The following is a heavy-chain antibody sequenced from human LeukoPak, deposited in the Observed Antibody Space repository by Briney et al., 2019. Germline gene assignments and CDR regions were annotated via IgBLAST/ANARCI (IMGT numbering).Heavy chain of an antibody. CDR3: AKDLTPYYYDSSGYFFYGAFDI. CDR1: GFTFSSYG. Sequence: GGSLRLSCAASGFTFSSYGMHWVRQAPGKGLEWVAVISYDGSNKYYADSVKGRFTISRDNSKNTLYLQMNSLRAEDTAVYYCAKDLTPYYYDSSGYFFYGAFDIWGQGTMVTVSS. D-gene: IGHD3-22*01. V-gene: IGHV3-30*18. J-gene: IGHJ3*02. CDR2: ISYDGSNK.